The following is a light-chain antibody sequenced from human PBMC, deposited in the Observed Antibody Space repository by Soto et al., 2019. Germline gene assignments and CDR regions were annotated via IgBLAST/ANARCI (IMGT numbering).Light chain of an antibody. CDR1: SSNIGSND. J-gene: IGLJ7*01. CDR3: GTWHSDSYV. CDR2: DNN. Sequence: QSVLTQPPSVSAAPGQKVTIPCSGGSSNIGSNDVCWYQQVPGTAPKVLIYDNNKRPSGIPDRFSGSKSGTSATLAISGLQTGDEADYYCGTWHSDSYVFGSGTQLTVL. V-gene: IGLV1-51*01.